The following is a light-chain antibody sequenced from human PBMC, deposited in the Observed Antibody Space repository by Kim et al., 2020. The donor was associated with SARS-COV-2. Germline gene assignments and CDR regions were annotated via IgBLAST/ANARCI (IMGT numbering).Light chain of an antibody. CDR1: QDISKS. CDR2: GAS. Sequence: DTQMTQSPPSLSASVGDRVTITCRASQDISKSLNWYQQKPGKAPNLLIYGASNLETGVPSRFSGSGSGTDFTFTIMSLQPEDIATYYCQQYENLPLTFGPGTKVDIK. V-gene: IGKV1-33*01. J-gene: IGKJ3*01. CDR3: QQYENLPLT.